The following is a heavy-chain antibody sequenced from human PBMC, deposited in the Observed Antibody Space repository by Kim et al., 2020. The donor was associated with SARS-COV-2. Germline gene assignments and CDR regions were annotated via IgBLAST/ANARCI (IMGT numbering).Heavy chain of an antibody. CDR1: GVSVVSNNY. V-gene: IGHV4-4*02. CDR3: ARVNWCSGRTCFPLYL. Sequence: SETLSLTCAVSGVSVVSNNYWTWVRQTPAKALEWIGEIFRDGSTNYNPSLKSRVTISLDTSKNPFSLKVNSVTAADTAVYYCARVNWCSGRTCFPLYLWGQGPLVTVSS. D-gene: IGHD2-8*01. J-gene: IGHJ4*02. CDR2: IFRDGST.